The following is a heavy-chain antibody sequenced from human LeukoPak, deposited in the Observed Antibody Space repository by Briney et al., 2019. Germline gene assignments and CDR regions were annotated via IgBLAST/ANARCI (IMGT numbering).Heavy chain of an antibody. J-gene: IGHJ4*02. Sequence: HWASVKVSCKASGYTFTGYYMHWVRQAPGQGLEWMGWINPNSGGTNYAQKFQGRVTMTRDTSISTAYMELSRLRSDDTAVYYCARGRQWLVVPHLDYWGQGTLVTVSS. CDR3: ARGRQWLVVPHLDY. CDR1: GYTFTGYY. D-gene: IGHD6-19*01. V-gene: IGHV1-2*02. CDR2: INPNSGGT.